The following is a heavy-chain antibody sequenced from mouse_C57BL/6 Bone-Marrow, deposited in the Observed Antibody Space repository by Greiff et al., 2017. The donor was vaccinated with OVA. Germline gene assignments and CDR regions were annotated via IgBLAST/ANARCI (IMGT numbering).Heavy chain of an antibody. J-gene: IGHJ2*01. D-gene: IGHD2-2*01. V-gene: IGHV1-50*01. CDR2: IDPSDSYT. CDR3: ARLGLPFDY. Sequence: VQLQQPGAELVKPGASVKLSCKASGYTFTSYWMQWVKQRPGQGLEWIGEIDPSDSYTNYNQKFKGKATLTVDTSSSTAYMQLSSLTSEDSAVYYCARLGLPFDYWGQGTTLTVSS. CDR1: GYTFTSYW.